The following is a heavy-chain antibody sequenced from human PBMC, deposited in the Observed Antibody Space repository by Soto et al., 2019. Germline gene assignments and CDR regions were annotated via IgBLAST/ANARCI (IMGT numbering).Heavy chain of an antibody. CDR2: IYTSGST. V-gene: IGHV4-4*07. Sequence: ASETLSLTCTVSGGSISSYYWSWIRQPAGKGLEWIGRIYTSGSTNYNPSLKSRVTMSVDTSKNQFSLKLSFVTAADTAVYYCARADCSSTRCSFWDYYYGMDVWGQGTTVTVSS. CDR1: GGSISSYY. J-gene: IGHJ6*02. D-gene: IGHD2-2*01. CDR3: ARADCSSTRCSFWDYYYGMDV.